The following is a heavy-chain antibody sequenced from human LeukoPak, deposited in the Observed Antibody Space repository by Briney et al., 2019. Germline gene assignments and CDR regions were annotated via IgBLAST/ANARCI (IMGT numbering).Heavy chain of an antibody. V-gene: IGHV4-39*01. D-gene: IGHD6-13*01. Sequence: PSETLSLPCTVSGGSITTSCYCWGWIRRPPGKGLEWIGSICDSGTTYYNPSLKSRVPISVDTSNNQFSLSLTSVTAADAAVYFCERHPSSAWHADYWGHGNLVTVSS. CDR1: GGSITTSCYC. J-gene: IGHJ4*01. CDR3: ERHPSSAWHADY. CDR2: ICDSGTT.